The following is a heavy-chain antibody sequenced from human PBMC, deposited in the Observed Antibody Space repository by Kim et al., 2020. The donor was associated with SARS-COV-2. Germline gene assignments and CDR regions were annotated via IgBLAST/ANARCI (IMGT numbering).Heavy chain of an antibody. CDR2: ISFAGGTS. D-gene: IGHD3-10*01. V-gene: IGHV3-30*18. CDR1: GFTFSSYG. Sequence: GGSLRLSCAASGASGFTFSSYGIHWLRQAPGKGLEWVAVISFAGGTSYYADSVKGRFTLPRDNSKSTVFLHMNDLRDDDTAGYHCAKEIREKQGLGYFD. J-gene: IGHJ4*01. CDR3: AKEIREKQGLGYFD.